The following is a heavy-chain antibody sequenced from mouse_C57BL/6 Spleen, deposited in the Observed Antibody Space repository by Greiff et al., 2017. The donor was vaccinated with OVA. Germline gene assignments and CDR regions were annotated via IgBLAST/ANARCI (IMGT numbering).Heavy chain of an antibody. CDR2: ISSGSSTI. D-gene: IGHD1-1*01. J-gene: IGHJ1*03. CDR3: ARGPTVGATRYFDV. Sequence: LVVESGGGLVKPGGSLKLSCAASGFTFSDYGMHWVRQAPEKGLEWVAYISSGSSTIYYADTVKGRFTISRDNAKNTLFLQMTSLRSEDTAMYYCARGPTVGATRYFDVWGTGTTVTVSS. V-gene: IGHV5-17*01. CDR1: GFTFSDYG.